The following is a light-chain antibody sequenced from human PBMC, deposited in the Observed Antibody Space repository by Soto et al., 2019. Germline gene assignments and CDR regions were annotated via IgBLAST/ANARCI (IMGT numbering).Light chain of an antibody. Sequence: QSALTQPASVSGSPGQSITISCTGTSSDVGSYNLVSWYQHHPGKAPKLMIYEGSKRPSGVSNRFSGSKSGNTASLTISGLQAEEVADYYCCSYAGSSTWVFGGGTKPTVL. CDR2: EGS. CDR3: CSYAGSSTWV. J-gene: IGLJ3*02. V-gene: IGLV2-23*01. CDR1: SSDVGSYNL.